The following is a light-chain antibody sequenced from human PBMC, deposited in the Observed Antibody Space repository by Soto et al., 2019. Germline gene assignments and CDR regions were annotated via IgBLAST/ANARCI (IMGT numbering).Light chain of an antibody. CDR2: KIS. J-gene: IGKJ1*01. Sequence: DIVMTPTPLSSPVTLGQSASISCRSSQSLVHSDGNTYLSWLHQRPGQPPRLLIHKISNRFSGVPDRVSGSGAGTDFALRSSIVGAEDVVIYYCMQATHFPRTFGQVTKVEVK. CDR3: MQATHFPRT. CDR1: QSLVHSDGNTY. V-gene: IGKV2-24*01.